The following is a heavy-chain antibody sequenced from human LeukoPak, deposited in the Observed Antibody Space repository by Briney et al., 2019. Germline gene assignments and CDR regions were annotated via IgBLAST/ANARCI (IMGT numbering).Heavy chain of an antibody. CDR3: ARAPGYIYVLDTFDI. D-gene: IGHD5-18*01. CDR1: GFTVNSYS. V-gene: IGHV3-21*01. Sequence: GGSLRLSCVASGFTVNSYSMNWVRQAPGKGLEWVSSIAHSNSYIYYADSVKGRFTISRGNAKNSLYLQMDSLTADDTAVYYCARAPGYIYVLDTFDIWGLGTMVTVSS. CDR2: IAHSNSYI. J-gene: IGHJ3*02.